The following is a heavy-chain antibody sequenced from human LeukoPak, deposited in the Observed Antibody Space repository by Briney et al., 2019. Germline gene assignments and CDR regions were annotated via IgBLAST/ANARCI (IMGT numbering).Heavy chain of an antibody. J-gene: IGHJ3*02. V-gene: IGHV4-34*01. CDR2: INHSGST. CDR1: GGSFSGYY. Sequence: PSETLSLTCAVYGGSFSGYYWSWIRQPPGKGLEWIGEINHSGSTNYNPSLKSRVTISVDTFKNQFSLKLSSVTAADTAVYYCARLYYPGALDIWGQGTMVTVSS. CDR3: ARLYYPGALDI. D-gene: IGHD3-22*01.